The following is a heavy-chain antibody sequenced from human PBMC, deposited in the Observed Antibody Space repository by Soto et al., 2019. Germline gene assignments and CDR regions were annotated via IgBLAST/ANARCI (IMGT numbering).Heavy chain of an antibody. J-gene: IGHJ6*02. V-gene: IGHV4-59*01. Sequence: SETLSLTCTVSGFSICGYYWSWIRNPPGKGLEWIGYMYNTGSTVYNPSFKSRVTISVDTSKNQFSLKLNSVTAADTAVYYCARDLWGYCGTDCYPLDVWGQGTTVT. CDR2: MYNTGST. D-gene: IGHD2-21*02. CDR1: GFSICGYY. CDR3: ARDLWGYCGTDCYPLDV.